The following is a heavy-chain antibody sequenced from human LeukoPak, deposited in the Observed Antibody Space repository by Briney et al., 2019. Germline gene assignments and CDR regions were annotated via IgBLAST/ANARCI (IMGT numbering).Heavy chain of an antibody. Sequence: SETLSLTCTVSGGSISSNSLYWGWIRQPPGKGLEWIGSMFHSGFTYYNPSLKSRVTISVDTSKNQFSLKLSSVTAADTAVYYCARRQSMIVVVINRNDAFDIWGQGTMVTVSS. D-gene: IGHD3-22*01. V-gene: IGHV4-39*07. CDR1: GGSISSNSLY. J-gene: IGHJ3*02. CDR3: ARRQSMIVVVINRNDAFDI. CDR2: MFHSGFT.